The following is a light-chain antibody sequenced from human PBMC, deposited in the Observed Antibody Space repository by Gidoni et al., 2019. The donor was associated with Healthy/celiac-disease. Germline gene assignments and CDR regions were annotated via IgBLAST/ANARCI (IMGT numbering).Light chain of an antibody. CDR3: QYYDSSIHGV. CDR2: EDN. CDR1: SGSIASNY. Sequence: NFILPHPPSVSDSPGQTVTISCPRSSGSIASNYVQCHQQRPGSSPTTVIYEDNQRPSGVPDRFSGSIDSSSNSAALTITGLKTEDEADDYCQYYDSSIHGVFGGGTKLTVL. J-gene: IGLJ3*02. V-gene: IGLV6-57*01.